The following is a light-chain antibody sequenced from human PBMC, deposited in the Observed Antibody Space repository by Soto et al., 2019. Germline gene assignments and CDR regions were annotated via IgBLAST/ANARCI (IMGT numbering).Light chain of an antibody. J-gene: IGKJ1*01. CDR3: VQYEEPPSRWT. CDR2: DAS. Sequence: EIVLTQSPGTLSLSPGERGTVSCRASQIVNSKYLAWYQHRPGQAPRLLIYDASKRATGIPDRVSGSASGTDFILTINGLEPEDFAVYYCVQYEEPPSRWTFGQGTKV. CDR1: QIVNSKY. V-gene: IGKV3-20*01.